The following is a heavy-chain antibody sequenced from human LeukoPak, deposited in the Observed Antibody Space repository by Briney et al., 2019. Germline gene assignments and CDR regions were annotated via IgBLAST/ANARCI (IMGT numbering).Heavy chain of an antibody. Sequence: ASVKVSCKASGYTSTSYDINWVRQATGQGLEWMGWMNPNSGNTGYAQKFQGRVTMTRDTSISTAYMGLSSLRSEDTAVYYCARGKRSGFLNWFDPWGQGTLVTVSS. CDR3: ARGKRSGFLNWFDP. CDR1: GYTSTSYD. V-gene: IGHV1-8*01. CDR2: MNPNSGNT. J-gene: IGHJ5*02. D-gene: IGHD3-10*01.